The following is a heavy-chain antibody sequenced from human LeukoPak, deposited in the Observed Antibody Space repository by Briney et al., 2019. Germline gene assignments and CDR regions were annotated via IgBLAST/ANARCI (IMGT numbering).Heavy chain of an antibody. Sequence: GASVRVSCKASGYTFTSYYMHWVRQAPGQGLEWMGIINPSGGSTSYAQKFQGRVTMTRDMSTSTVYMELSSLRSEDTAVYYCASVSVAGLFDIWGQGTMVTVSS. CDR3: ASVSVAGLFDI. J-gene: IGHJ3*02. D-gene: IGHD6-19*01. CDR2: INPSGGST. CDR1: GYTFTSYY. V-gene: IGHV1-46*01.